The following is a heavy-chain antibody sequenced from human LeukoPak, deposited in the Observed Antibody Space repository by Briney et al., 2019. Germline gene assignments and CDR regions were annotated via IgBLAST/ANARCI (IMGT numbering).Heavy chain of an antibody. D-gene: IGHD3-22*01. J-gene: IGHJ4*02. Sequence: GGSLRLSCAASGFTFRSYGMHWVRQAPGKGLEWVAFIRYDGSNKYYADSVKGRFTISRDNSKNTLYLQMNSLRAEDTAVYYCAKDLRDYYDSSGQPDWGQGTLVTVSS. CDR3: AKDLRDYYDSSGQPD. V-gene: IGHV3-30*02. CDR2: IRYDGSNK. CDR1: GFTFRSYG.